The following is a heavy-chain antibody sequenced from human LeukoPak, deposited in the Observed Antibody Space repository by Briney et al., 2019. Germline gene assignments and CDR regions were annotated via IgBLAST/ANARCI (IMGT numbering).Heavy chain of an antibody. D-gene: IGHD6-6*01. CDR1: GGSFSGYY. J-gene: IGHJ4*01. V-gene: IGHV4-34*01. CDR2: INHSGST. Sequence: SETLSLTCAVYGGSFSGYYWSWIRQPPGKGLEWIGEINHSGSTNYNPSLESQVSISVDTSKNHLSLTLTSVTAADTAVYFCARDRPFNPLVYWGQGTLVIVSS. CDR3: ARDRPFNPLVY.